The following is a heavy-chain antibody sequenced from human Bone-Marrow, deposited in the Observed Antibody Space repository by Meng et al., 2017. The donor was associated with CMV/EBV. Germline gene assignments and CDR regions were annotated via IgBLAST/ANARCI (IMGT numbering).Heavy chain of an antibody. V-gene: IGHV4-34*01. CDR3: ARGRVVIRSAYYYYYGMDV. Sequence: SETLSLTCAVYGGPFSGYYWSWIRQPPGKGLEWIGEIKHSGSTKYNPSLKSRVTISVDTSKNQSSLKLSSVTAADTAVYYCARGRVVIRSAYYYYYGMDVWGQGTTVTVSS. CDR2: IKHSGST. CDR1: GGPFSGYY. J-gene: IGHJ6*02. D-gene: IGHD3-22*01.